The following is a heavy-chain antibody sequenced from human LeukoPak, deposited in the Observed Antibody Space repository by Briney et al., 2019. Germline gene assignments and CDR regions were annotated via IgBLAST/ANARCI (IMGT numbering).Heavy chain of an antibody. CDR2: IYYSGST. D-gene: IGHD5/OR15-5a*01. CDR3: AMSGSVDNWFDP. Sequence: PSETLSLTCTVSGGSISSSSYYWGWIRQPPGKGLEWIGSIYYSGSTYYNPSLKSRVTISVDTSKSQFSLKLSSVTAADTAVYYCAMSGSVDNWFDPWGQGTLVTVSS. V-gene: IGHV4-39*01. CDR1: GGSISSSSYY. J-gene: IGHJ5*02.